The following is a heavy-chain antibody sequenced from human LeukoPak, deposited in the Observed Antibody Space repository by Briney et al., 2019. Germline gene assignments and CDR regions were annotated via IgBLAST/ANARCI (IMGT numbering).Heavy chain of an antibody. CDR1: GFTFSSYV. J-gene: IGHJ4*02. V-gene: IGHV3-23*01. CDR2: VTGSGGST. D-gene: IGHD6-19*01. CDR3: AKLGGYSSTSSDH. Sequence: PGGSLRLSCAACGFTFSSYVMSWVRQAPGKGLEWVSTVTGSGGSTYYADSVKGRFTISRDNSKNTLYLQMNSLRAEDTAIYYCAKLGGYSSTSSDHWGQGSLVTVSS.